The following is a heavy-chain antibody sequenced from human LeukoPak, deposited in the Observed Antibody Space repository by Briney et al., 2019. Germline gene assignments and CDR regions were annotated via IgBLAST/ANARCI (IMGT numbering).Heavy chain of an antibody. CDR3: ARVVGLRRGMDV. V-gene: IGHV3-21*01. J-gene: IGHJ6*02. D-gene: IGHD5-12*01. Sequence: GGSLRPSCVGSGFTFMTYSMIWVRQAPGKGLEWVSGIYGSGHDKFYADSVKGRFTISRDNAKNSLYLQMNSLRAEDTAVYYCARVVGLRRGMDVWGQGTTVTVSS. CDR1: GFTFMTYS. CDR2: IYGSGHDK.